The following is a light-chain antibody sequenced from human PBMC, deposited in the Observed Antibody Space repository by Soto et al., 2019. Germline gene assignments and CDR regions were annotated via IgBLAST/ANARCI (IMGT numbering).Light chain of an antibody. CDR1: QNINIY. V-gene: IGKV3-11*01. CDR3: QQRYSWPLT. Sequence: EIVLTQSPATLSLYPGGRATLSCRVSQNINIYLTWYQQKLGQAPRLLIYDSSIRATGIPARFSGSGSGTDFTLTISSLEPEDFDVYYCQQRYSWPLTFGGGTKVEIK. J-gene: IGKJ4*01. CDR2: DSS.